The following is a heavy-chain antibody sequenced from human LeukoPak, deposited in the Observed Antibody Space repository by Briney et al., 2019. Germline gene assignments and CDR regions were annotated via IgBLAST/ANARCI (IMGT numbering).Heavy chain of an antibody. D-gene: IGHD3-9*01. V-gene: IGHV3-7*03. Sequence: GGSLRLSCAASGFTFSSYWMSWVRQAPGKGLEWVANIKQDGSEKYYVDSVKGRFTISRDNAKNSLYLQMNSLRAKDTAVYYCAREYYDILTGYIGVAFDIWGQGTMVTVSS. CDR3: AREYYDILTGYIGVAFDI. CDR1: GFTFSSYW. J-gene: IGHJ3*02. CDR2: IKQDGSEK.